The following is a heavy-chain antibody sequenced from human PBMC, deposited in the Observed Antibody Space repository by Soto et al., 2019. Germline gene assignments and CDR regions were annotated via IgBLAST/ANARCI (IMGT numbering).Heavy chain of an antibody. D-gene: IGHD6-19*01. CDR2: INHSGST. Sequence: SETLSLTCAVYGGSFSGYYWSWIRQPPGKGLEWIGEINHSGSTNYNPSLKSRVTISVDTSKNQFSLKLSSVTAADTAVYYCARGGPIAVGHWVDPWGQGTLVTGSS. CDR1: GGSFSGYY. CDR3: ARGGPIAVGHWVDP. V-gene: IGHV4-34*01. J-gene: IGHJ5*02.